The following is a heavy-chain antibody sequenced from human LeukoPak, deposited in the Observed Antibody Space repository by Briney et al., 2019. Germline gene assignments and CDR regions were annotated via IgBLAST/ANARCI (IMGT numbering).Heavy chain of an antibody. CDR1: GFTFSDYY. Sequence: PGGSLRLSCAASGFTFSDYYMSWIRQAPGKGLEWVSYISSSGSTIYYADSVKGRFTISRDNAKNSLYLQMNSLRAEDTAVYYCARAVTADVVVIAIHFFDYWGQGTLVTVSS. CDR2: ISSSGSTI. V-gene: IGHV3-11*04. CDR3: ARAVTADVVVIAIHFFDY. J-gene: IGHJ4*02. D-gene: IGHD2-21*01.